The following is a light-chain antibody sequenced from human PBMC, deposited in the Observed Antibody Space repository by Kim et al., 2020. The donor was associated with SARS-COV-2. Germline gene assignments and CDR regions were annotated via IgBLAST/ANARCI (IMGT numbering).Light chain of an antibody. CDR1: SLRGYY. CDR3: NSRDSSANHVV. Sequence: ALGQTVRSTCQGDSLRGYYASWYQQKPGQAPVLVIYGKNNRPSGIPDRFSGSSSGNTASLTITGAQAEDEADYYCNSRDSSANHVVFGGGTQLTVL. CDR2: GKN. V-gene: IGLV3-19*01. J-gene: IGLJ2*01.